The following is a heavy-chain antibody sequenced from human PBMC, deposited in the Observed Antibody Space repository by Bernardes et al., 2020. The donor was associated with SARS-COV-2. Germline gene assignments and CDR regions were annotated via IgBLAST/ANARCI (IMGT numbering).Heavy chain of an antibody. J-gene: IGHJ4*02. CDR3: ARGPEQWLVQYYFDY. D-gene: IGHD6-19*01. V-gene: IGHV3-48*04. Sequence: GGSLRLSCAASGFTFSSYSINWVRQAPGKGLEWVSYISSSSSTIYYADSVKGRFTISRDNAKNSLYLQMNSLRAEDTAVYYCARGPEQWLVQYYFDYWGQGTLVTVSS. CDR2: ISSSSSTI. CDR1: GFTFSSYS.